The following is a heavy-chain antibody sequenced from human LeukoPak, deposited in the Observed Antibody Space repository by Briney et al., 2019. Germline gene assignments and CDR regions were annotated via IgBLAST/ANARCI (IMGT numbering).Heavy chain of an antibody. V-gene: IGHV3-23*01. Sequence: QPGGSLRLSCAASGFTVSSTDMSWVRQAPGKGLEWVSAISGSGGSTYYADSVKGRFTISRDNSKNTLYLQMNSLRAEDTAVYYCAETRGDYGAFDIWGQGTMVTVSS. CDR1: GFTVSSTD. J-gene: IGHJ3*02. CDR3: AETRGDYGAFDI. D-gene: IGHD4-17*01. CDR2: ISGSGGST.